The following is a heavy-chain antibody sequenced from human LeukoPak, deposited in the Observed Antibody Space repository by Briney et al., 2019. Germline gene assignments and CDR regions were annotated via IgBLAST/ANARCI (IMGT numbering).Heavy chain of an antibody. D-gene: IGHD3-3*01. J-gene: IGHJ4*02. Sequence: PGGSLRLSCAASGFTFSSYWMTWVRQAPGKGLEWVANIKEDGSEKYYVDSVKGRFTISRDNAKNTLYLQMNGLRAEDTAVYYCARVGYSDFWSGYYWDYWGQGTLATVSS. CDR1: GFTFSSYW. V-gene: IGHV3-7*01. CDR3: ARVGYSDFWSGYYWDY. CDR2: IKEDGSEK.